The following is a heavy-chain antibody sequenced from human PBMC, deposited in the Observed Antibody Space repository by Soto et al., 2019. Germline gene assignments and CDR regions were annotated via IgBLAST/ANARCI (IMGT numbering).Heavy chain of an antibody. D-gene: IGHD2-21*02. V-gene: IGHV4-59*08. Sequence: PSETLSVTCSVSSGSISSLYWSWIRQHPGKGLEWIGSIYYSGSTNYNPSLKSRVTISVDTSKNQFSLKLSSVTAADTAVYYCARPVTGYYYMDVWGKGTTVT. J-gene: IGHJ6*03. CDR2: IYYSGST. CDR3: ARPVTGYYYMDV. CDR1: SGSISSLY.